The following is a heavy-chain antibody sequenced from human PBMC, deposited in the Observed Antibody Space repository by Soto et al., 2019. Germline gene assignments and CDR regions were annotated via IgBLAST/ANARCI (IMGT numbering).Heavy chain of an antibody. CDR3: ARKPYCSGGSCYYPDY. J-gene: IGHJ4*02. D-gene: IGHD2-15*01. V-gene: IGHV3-33*01. CDR2: IWYDGSNK. CDR1: GFTFSSYG. Sequence: GGSLRLSCAASGFTFSSYGMHWVRQAPGKGLEWVAVIWYDGSNKYYADSVKGRFTISRDNSKNTLYLQMNSLRAEDTAVYYCARKPYCSGGSCYYPDYWGQGTLVTVSS.